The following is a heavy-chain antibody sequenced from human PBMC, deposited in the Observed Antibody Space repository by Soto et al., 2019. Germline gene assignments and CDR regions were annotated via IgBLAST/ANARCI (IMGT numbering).Heavy chain of an antibody. CDR3: ASGPGYGADPGPPYYYGMGV. D-gene: IGHD4-17*01. CDR1: GYTFTSYA. Sequence: ASVKVSCKASGYTFTSYAMHWVRQAPGQRLEWMGWINASNGNRKYSQKFQGRVTITRDTSISTAYMKLSRLRSDDTAVYYCASGPGYGADPGPPYYYGMGVWGQGTTVTVSS. V-gene: IGHV1-3*01. CDR2: INASNGNR. J-gene: IGHJ6*02.